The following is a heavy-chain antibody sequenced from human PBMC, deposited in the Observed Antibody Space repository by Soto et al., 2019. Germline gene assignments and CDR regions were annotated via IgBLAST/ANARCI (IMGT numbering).Heavy chain of an antibody. CDR3: ARVYPSDTRYGYVGNNWFDP. CDR2: INPSGGST. D-gene: IGHD5-18*01. V-gene: IGHV1-46*03. Sequence: ASVKLCCKASGYTFTSYYMHWVRQAPGQGLEWMGIINPSGGSTSYAQKFQGRVTMTRDTSTSTVYMELSSLRSEDTAVYYCARVYPSDTRYGYVGNNWFDPWGQGTLVTVSS. J-gene: IGHJ5*02. CDR1: GYTFTSYY.